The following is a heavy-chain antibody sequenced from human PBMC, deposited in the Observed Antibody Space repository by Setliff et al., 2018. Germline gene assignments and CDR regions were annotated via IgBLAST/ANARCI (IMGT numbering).Heavy chain of an antibody. V-gene: IGHV4-34*01. CDR3: ARTINFLGSGTWGYMDV. Sequence: SETLSLTCAVYGDSFSGYFWTWIRQPPGKRLEWIGDIDHGGGSSYNPSLQSRVTLSLDTSENEFSLRLTSVTAADTAVYFCARTINFLGSGTWGYMDVWGKGTTVTGSS. D-gene: IGHD3-10*01. J-gene: IGHJ6*03. CDR1: GDSFSGYF. CDR2: IDHGGGS.